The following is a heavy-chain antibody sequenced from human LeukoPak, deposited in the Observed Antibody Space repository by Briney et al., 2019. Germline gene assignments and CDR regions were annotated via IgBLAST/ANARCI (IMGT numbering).Heavy chain of an antibody. V-gene: IGHV3-30*03. D-gene: IGHD6-13*01. Sequence: PGGSLRLSCAASGFTFSNYAIHWVRQAPGKGLEWVAVISYDGDNKYYADSVKGRFTISRDNSKNTLYLQMNSLRAEDTAVYYCARDTYSSSWSLYYYGMDVWGQGTTVTVSS. J-gene: IGHJ6*02. CDR1: GFTFSNYA. CDR3: ARDTYSSSWSLYYYGMDV. CDR2: ISYDGDNK.